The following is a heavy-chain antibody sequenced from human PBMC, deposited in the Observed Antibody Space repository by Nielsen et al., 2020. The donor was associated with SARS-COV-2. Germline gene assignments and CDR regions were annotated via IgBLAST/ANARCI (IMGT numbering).Heavy chain of an antibody. V-gene: IGHV1-2*04. CDR2: INPNSGGT. CDR3: ASSRDGYNSPFDY. J-gene: IGHJ4*02. Sequence: ASVKVSCKASGYTFTGYYMHWVRQAPGQGLEWMGWINPNSGGTNYAQKFQGWVTMTRDTSISTAYMELSRLRSDDTAVYYCASSRDGYNSPFDYWGQGTLVTVSS. CDR1: GYTFTGYY. D-gene: IGHD5-24*01.